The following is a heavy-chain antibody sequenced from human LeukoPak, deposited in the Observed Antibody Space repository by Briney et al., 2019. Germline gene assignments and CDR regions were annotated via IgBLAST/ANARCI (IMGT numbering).Heavy chain of an antibody. CDR1: GFTFSRYW. J-gene: IGHJ4*02. V-gene: IGHV3-7*05. CDR2: INEDGSEK. CDR3: ASQFWWAAVAGTALDY. Sequence: GGSLRLSCAASGFTFSRYWMRWVRQAPGKGLEWVANINEDGSEKYYADSVKGRFTISRDNAKNSLYLQMNSLRAEDTAVYYCASQFWWAAVAGTALDYWGQGARVTVSS. D-gene: IGHD6-19*01.